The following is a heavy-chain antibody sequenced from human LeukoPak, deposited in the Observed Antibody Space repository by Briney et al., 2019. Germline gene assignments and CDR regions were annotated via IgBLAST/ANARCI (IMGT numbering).Heavy chain of an antibody. Sequence: SETLSLTCTVSGGSISSYYWGWIRQPPGKGLEWIGYIYYSGSTNYNPSLKSRVTISVDTSKNQFSLKLSSVTAADTAVYYCARHRGYSYGYHWYFDLWGRGTLVTVSS. CDR3: ARHRGYSYGYHWYFDL. CDR2: IYYSGST. J-gene: IGHJ2*01. D-gene: IGHD5-18*01. CDR1: GGSISSYY. V-gene: IGHV4-59*08.